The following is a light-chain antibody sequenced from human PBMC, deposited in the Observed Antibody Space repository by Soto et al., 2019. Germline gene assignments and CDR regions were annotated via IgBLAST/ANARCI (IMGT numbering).Light chain of an antibody. CDR3: AAWDDSLNGYV. J-gene: IGLJ1*01. CDR2: SNN. V-gene: IGLV1-44*01. Sequence: QSALTQSPSASGTPGQRVTISCCEGSSNIGGNTVNWYQQLPGTAPKLLIYSNNQRPSGVPDRFSGSKSGTSASLAISGLQSEDEADYYCAAWDDSLNGYVFGTGTKVTVL. CDR1: SSNIGGNT.